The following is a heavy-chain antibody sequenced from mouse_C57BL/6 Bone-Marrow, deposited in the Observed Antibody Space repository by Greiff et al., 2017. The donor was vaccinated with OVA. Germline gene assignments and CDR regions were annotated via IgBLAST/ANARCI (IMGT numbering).Heavy chain of an antibody. CDR3: ARRALSSGYGYAMDY. D-gene: IGHD3-2*02. J-gene: IGHJ4*01. V-gene: IGHV8-12*01. CDR1: GFSLSTSGMG. CDR2: IYWDDDK. Sequence: QVTLKECGPGILQSSQTLSLTCSFSGFSLSTSGMGVSWIRQPSGKGLEWLAHIYWDDDKRYNPSLKSRLTISKDTSRNQVFLKITSVDTADTATYYCARRALSSGYGYAMDYWGQGTSVTVSS.